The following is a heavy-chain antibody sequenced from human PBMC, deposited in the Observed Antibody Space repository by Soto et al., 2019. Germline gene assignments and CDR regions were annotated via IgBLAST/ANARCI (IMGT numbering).Heavy chain of an antibody. D-gene: IGHD7-27*01. CDR2: INAGNGNT. J-gene: IGHJ6*02. Sequence: ASVKVSCKASGYTFTSYAMHWVRQAPGQRLEWMGWINAGNGNTKYSQKFQGRVTITRDTSASTAYMELSSLRSEDTAVYYCARDGDYYYYYYGMDGWGQGTTVTVSS. V-gene: IGHV1-3*01. CDR3: ARDGDYYYYYYGMDG. CDR1: GYTFTSYA.